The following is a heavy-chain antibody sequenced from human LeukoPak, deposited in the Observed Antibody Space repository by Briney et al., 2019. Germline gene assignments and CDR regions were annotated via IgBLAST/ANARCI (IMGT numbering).Heavy chain of an antibody. CDR2: IIPIFGTA. J-gene: IGHJ5*02. V-gene: IGHV1-69*13. CDR3: ARALVFGVVIIEFDP. CDR1: EGTFSSYA. Sequence: SVKVSCKASEGTFSSYAISWVRQAPGQGLEWMGGIIPIFGTANYAQKFQGRVTITADESTSTAYMELSSLRSEDTAVYYCARALVFGVVIIEFDPWGQGTLVTVSS. D-gene: IGHD3-3*01.